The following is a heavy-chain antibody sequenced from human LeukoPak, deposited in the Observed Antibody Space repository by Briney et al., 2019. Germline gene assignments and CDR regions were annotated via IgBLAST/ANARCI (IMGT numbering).Heavy chain of an antibody. CDR3: ARNNGMDV. V-gene: IGHV3-7*03. J-gene: IGHJ6*02. Sequence: GGSLRLSCAASRFALSSHWMTWVRQVPGRGPEWVANVNRDGSETYYLDSVKGRFTISKDNAKNSLYPQMNSLRAEDTALYHCARNNGMDVWGQGTTVIVPS. CDR1: RFALSSHW. CDR2: VNRDGSET.